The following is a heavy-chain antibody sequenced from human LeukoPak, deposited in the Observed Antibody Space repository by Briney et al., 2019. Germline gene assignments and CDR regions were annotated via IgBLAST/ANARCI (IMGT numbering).Heavy chain of an antibody. V-gene: IGHV3-48*03. Sequence: GSLRLSCAASGFTFSTYEMNWVRQAPGKGLEWLSYITGSGSTKYYADSVRGRFTISRDNSKNSLYLQINSLRAEDTAVYYCAREDTSSWQNWFDPWGQGTLVTVSS. CDR3: AREDTSSWQNWFDP. D-gene: IGHD6-13*01. CDR1: GFTFSTYE. CDR2: ITGSGSTK. J-gene: IGHJ5*02.